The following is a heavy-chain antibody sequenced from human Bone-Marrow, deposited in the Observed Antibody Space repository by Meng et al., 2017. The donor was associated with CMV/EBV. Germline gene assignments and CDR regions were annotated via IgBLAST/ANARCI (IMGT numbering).Heavy chain of an antibody. Sequence: GSLRLSCTVSGGSVSSGSYYWSWIRQPPGKGLEWIGYIYYSGSTNYNPSLKSRVTISVDTSKNQFSLKLSSVTAADTAVYYCARLAGGGFDYWGQGTLVTVSS. CDR2: IYYSGST. CDR1: GGSVSSGSYY. CDR3: ARLAGGGFDY. D-gene: IGHD3-10*01. V-gene: IGHV4-61*01. J-gene: IGHJ4*02.